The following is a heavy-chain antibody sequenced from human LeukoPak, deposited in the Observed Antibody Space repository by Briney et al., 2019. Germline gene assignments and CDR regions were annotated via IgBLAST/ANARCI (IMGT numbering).Heavy chain of an antibody. V-gene: IGHV3-20*04. CDR1: GFTFDDYG. J-gene: IGHJ4*02. CDR3: ARGYGSGSYEDVGY. D-gene: IGHD3-10*01. Sequence: GGSLRLSCAASGFTFDDYGMSWVRQAPGKGLEWVSGINWNGGSTGYADSVKGRFTISRDNAKNSLYLQMNSLRAEDTALYYCARGYGSGSYEDVGYWGQGTLVTVSS. CDR2: INWNGGST.